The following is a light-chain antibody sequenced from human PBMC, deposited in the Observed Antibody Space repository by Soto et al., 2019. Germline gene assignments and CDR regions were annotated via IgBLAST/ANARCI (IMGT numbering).Light chain of an antibody. V-gene: IGLV2-23*01. J-gene: IGLJ1*01. Sequence: QAVLTQPASVSGSPGQSLTISCTGTTSDVGAYNLVSWYQHHPGKAPKLIIYEGTKRPSGVSYRFSGSKSGASASLTISGLQAEEEAGYFCCSYAGSATYVFGTGTKVTVL. CDR3: CSYAGSATYV. CDR2: EGT. CDR1: TSDVGAYNL.